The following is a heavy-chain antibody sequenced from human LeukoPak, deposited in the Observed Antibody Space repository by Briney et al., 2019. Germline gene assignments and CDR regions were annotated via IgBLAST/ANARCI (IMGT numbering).Heavy chain of an antibody. D-gene: IGHD1-14*01. CDR2: IYYSGTT. CDR1: GGSISSYY. CDR3: ARVESAAGIDY. J-gene: IGHJ4*02. Sequence: SETLSLTYTVSGGSISSYYWSWIRQPPAKGLEWIGYIYYSGTTNYNPSLRSRVTISVDTSNNQFSLKLSSLTDAHTLVYYCARVESAAGIDYWGQGTLVTVSS. V-gene: IGHV4-59*12.